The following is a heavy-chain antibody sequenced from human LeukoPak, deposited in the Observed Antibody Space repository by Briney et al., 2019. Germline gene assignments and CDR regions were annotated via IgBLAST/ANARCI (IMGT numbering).Heavy chain of an antibody. CDR3: ARGLRGFGVKQWPGDY. CDR1: GFTFSSYW. V-gene: IGHV3-7*01. Sequence: GGSLRLSCAASGFTFSSYWMSWVRQAPGKGLEWVANIKQDGSEKYYVGSVKGRFTISRDNAKNSLYLQMNSLRAEDTAVYYCARGLRGFGVKQWPGDYWGQGTLVTVSS. CDR2: IKQDGSEK. D-gene: IGHD6-19*01. J-gene: IGHJ4*02.